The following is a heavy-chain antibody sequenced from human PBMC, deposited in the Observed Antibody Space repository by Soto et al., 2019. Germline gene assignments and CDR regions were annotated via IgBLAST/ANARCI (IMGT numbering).Heavy chain of an antibody. CDR3: AREPYSSGWYYYFDY. CDR2: ISSSGSTI. J-gene: IGHJ4*02. CDR1: GFTFSSYE. D-gene: IGHD6-19*01. V-gene: IGHV3-48*03. Sequence: EVQLVESGGGLVQPGGSLRLSCVASGFTFSSYEMNWVRQAPGKGLEWVSYISSSGSTIYYADSVKGRFTISRDNAKNSLYLQMNSLRAEDTAVYYCAREPYSSGWYYYFDYWGQGTLVTVSS.